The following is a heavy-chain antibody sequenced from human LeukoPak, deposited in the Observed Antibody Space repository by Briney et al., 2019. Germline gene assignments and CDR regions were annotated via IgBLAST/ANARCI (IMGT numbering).Heavy chain of an antibody. J-gene: IGHJ4*02. CDR2: IRYDGSNK. D-gene: IGHD3-22*01. V-gene: IGHV3-30*02. CDR1: GFTFSSYG. CDR3: AKDRFTYYYDSSGYSLDY. Sequence: GGSLRLSCAASGFTFSSYGMHWVRQAPGKGLEWVAFIRYDGSNKYYADSVKGRFTISRYNSKNTLYLQMNSLRAEDTAVYYCAKDRFTYYYDSSGYSLDYWGQGTLVTVSS.